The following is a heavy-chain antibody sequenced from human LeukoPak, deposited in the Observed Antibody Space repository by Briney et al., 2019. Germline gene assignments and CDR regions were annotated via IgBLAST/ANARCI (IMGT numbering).Heavy chain of an antibody. CDR1: GFTFSSYS. V-gene: IGHV3-21*01. J-gene: IGHJ4*02. CDR3: ATYCSGGSCYSLEDY. D-gene: IGHD2-15*01. CDR2: ISSSSSYI. Sequence: GGSLRLSCAASGFTFSSYSMNWVRQAPGKGLEWVSSISSSSSYIYYADSVKGRFTISRDNAKNSLYLQMNSLGAEDTAVYYCATYCSGGSCYSLEDYWGQGTLVTVSS.